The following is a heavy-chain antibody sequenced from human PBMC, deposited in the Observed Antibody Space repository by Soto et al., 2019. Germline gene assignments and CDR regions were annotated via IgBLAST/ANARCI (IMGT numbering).Heavy chain of an antibody. Sequence: QVQLVQSGAEVKKPGASVKVSCKASGYTFTSYGISWVRQAPGQGLEWMGWISAYNGNTNYAQKLQGRVTMTXXTXTXXAYMELRSLRSDDTAVYYCARDYSSGWYLDGIVDYWGQGTLVTVSS. D-gene: IGHD6-19*01. CDR3: ARDYSSGWYLDGIVDY. CDR1: GYTFTSYG. J-gene: IGHJ4*02. V-gene: IGHV1-18*01. CDR2: ISAYNGNT.